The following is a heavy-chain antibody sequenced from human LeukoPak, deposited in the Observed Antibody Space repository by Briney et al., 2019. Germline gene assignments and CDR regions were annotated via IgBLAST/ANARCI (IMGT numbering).Heavy chain of an antibody. CDR3: ATSIRRITISS. CDR2: ISYNGSHQ. Sequence: LPGCSLRLYCAASGFTFSTYSMHLVRQSPCKRLEWLTVISYNGSHQYYSDSVRGRFTISRDNSRNSVFLQINRLRPEDTAVYYCATSIRRITISSWGQRTLVTVSS. V-gene: IGHV3-30*04. J-gene: IGHJ4*02. D-gene: IGHD3-3*01. CDR1: GFTFSTYS.